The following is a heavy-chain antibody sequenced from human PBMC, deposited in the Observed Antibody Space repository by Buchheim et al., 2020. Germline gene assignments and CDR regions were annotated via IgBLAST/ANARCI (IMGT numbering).Heavy chain of an antibody. J-gene: IGHJ4*02. V-gene: IGHV1-46*03. CDR3: ARGPYYYDSSGYYPHYYFDY. D-gene: IGHD3-22*01. Sequence: QVQLVQSGAEVKKPGASVKVSCKASGYTFTSYYMHWVRQAPGQGLEWMGIINPSGGSTSYAQKFQGSVTMTRDTTTSTVYMELSSLRSEDTAVYYCARGPYYYDSSGYYPHYYFDYWGQGTL. CDR2: INPSGGST. CDR1: GYTFTSYY.